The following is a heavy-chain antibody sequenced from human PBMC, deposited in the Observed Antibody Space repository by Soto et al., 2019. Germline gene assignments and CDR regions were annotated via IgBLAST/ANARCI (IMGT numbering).Heavy chain of an antibody. CDR2: ISRDEDNT. V-gene: IGHV3-23*01. CDR1: QFTFGGLG. Sequence: VLLLESGGGFVQPGGSVRLSCAAPQFTFGGLGLSWVRQSPGRGLEWVATISRDEDNTHYADSVNGRVTISKDRSTNTLHLHMASRRAEDTAMYYCVSWMSAHFDYWGRGALGSVSS. CDR3: VSWMSAHFDY. J-gene: IGHJ4*02. D-gene: IGHD5-12*01.